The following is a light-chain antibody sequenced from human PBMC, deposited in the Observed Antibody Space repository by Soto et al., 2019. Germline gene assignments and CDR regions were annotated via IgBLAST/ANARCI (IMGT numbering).Light chain of an antibody. CDR3: QTWGPGIQV. Sequence: QLVLTQSPSASASLGASVKLTCTLSSGHSSYAIAWQQQQPEKGPRYLMKLNSDGSHSKGDGIPDRFSGSSSGAERYLTISSLHSEDEADYYCQTWGPGIQVVGTGTKLTVL. V-gene: IGLV4-69*01. J-gene: IGLJ1*01. CDR1: SGHSSYA. CDR2: LNSDGSH.